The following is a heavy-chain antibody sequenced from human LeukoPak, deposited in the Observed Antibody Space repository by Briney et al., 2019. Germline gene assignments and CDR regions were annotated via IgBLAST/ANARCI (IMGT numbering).Heavy chain of an antibody. Sequence: GGSLRLSCAASGFTFSSYWMHWVRQAPGKGLVWVSRINSDGSSTSYADSVKGRFTISRDNAKNTLYLQMNSLRAEDTAVYYCAREVGIVVVPAAPMHWFDPWGQGTLVTVSS. D-gene: IGHD2-2*01. J-gene: IGHJ5*02. V-gene: IGHV3-74*01. CDR2: INSDGSST. CDR3: AREVGIVVVPAAPMHWFDP. CDR1: GFTFSSYW.